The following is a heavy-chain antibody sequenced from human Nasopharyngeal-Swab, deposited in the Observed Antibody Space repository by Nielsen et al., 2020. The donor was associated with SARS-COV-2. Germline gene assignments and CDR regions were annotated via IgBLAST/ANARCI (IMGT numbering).Heavy chain of an antibody. Sequence: GESLKISCAASGFTFSSYGMHWVRQAPGKGLEWVAVIWYDGSNKYYADSVKGRFTISRDNSKNTLYLQMNSLSAEDTAVYYCARDWGGDYYGSGSYYPEDYWGQGTLVTVSS. CDR3: ARDWGGDYYGSGSYYPEDY. CDR1: GFTFSSYG. V-gene: IGHV3-33*01. J-gene: IGHJ4*02. D-gene: IGHD3-10*01. CDR2: IWYDGSNK.